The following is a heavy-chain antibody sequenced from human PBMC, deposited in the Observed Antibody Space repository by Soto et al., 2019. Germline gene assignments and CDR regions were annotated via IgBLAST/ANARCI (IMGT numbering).Heavy chain of an antibody. V-gene: IGHV3-33*01. CDR1: GFTFSSYG. D-gene: IGHD6-13*01. CDR2: IWYDGSDK. Sequence: PGGSLRLSCAASGFTFSSYGMHWVSQAPGKGLEWVAVIWYDGSDKYYADSVKGRFTIPRDNSKNTLYLQMSSLRAEDTAVYYCTRDWLAAGDYWGQGTLVTVSS. CDR3: TRDWLAAGDY. J-gene: IGHJ4*02.